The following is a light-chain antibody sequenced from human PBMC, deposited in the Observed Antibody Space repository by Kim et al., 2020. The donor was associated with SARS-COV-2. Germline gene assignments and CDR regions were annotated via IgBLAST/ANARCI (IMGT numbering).Light chain of an antibody. Sequence: SLGKRPTLSCRPSQSVHCKLSWYQQKPGQAPRLLPYGGSTRSAGIPARFSGSGSGTDFPLTISCLQSEDFAVYYCQQYNNWPPWTFGQGTKVDIK. V-gene: IGKV3-15*01. CDR3: QQYNNWPPWT. J-gene: IGKJ1*01. CDR2: GGS. CDR1: QSVHCK.